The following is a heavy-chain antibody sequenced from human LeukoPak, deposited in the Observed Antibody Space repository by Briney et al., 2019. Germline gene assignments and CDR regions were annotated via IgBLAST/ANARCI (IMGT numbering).Heavy chain of an antibody. CDR3: ATGQIAVAGTDY. D-gene: IGHD6-19*01. CDR1: GYTVTELS. V-gene: IGHV1-24*01. CDR2: FDPEDGET. J-gene: IGHJ4*02. Sequence: ASVKVSCKVSGYTVTELSMHWVRQAPGKGLEWMGGFDPEDGETIYAQKFRGRVTMTEDTSTDTAYMELSSLRSEDTAVYYCATGQIAVAGTDYWGQGTLVTVSS.